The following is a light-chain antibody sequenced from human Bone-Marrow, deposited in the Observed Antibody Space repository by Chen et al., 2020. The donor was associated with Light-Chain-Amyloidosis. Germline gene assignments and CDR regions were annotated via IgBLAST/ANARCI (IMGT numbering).Light chain of an antibody. CDR3: RKSMQSPLT. CDR2: GVS. Sequence: EIVMTQTPLTLAGTPGQPASISCRSSQSLLQSNGKTYLYWYLQKPGQSPQLLIYGVSKRFSGVPDRFSGSGSGTDVTLTSRRVEAEDVGVYYCRKSMQSPLTFGGGTKVEI. J-gene: IGKJ4*01. CDR1: QSLLQSNGKTY. V-gene: IGKV2D-29*02.